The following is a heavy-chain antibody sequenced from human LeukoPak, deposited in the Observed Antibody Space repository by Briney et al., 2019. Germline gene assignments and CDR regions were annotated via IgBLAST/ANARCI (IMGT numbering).Heavy chain of an antibody. D-gene: IGHD6-25*01. Sequence: PGGSLRLSCAASGFTFSSYAMSWVRQAPGKGLEWISAIGGSSDSTYYADSVKGRFTISRDNSKNTLYLQMNSLRAEDTALYYCAKGNLRGPPPIIDYWGQGTLVTVSS. J-gene: IGHJ4*02. V-gene: IGHV3-23*01. CDR3: AKGNLRGPPPIIDY. CDR1: GFTFSSYA. CDR2: IGGSSDST.